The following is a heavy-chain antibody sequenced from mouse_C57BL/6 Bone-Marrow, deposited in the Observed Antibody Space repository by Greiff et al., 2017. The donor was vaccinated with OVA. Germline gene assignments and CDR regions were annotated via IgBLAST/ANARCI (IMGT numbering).Heavy chain of an antibody. Sequence: VKLMESGAELARPGASVKLSCKASGYTFTSYGISWVKQRTGQGLEWIGEIYPRGGNTYYNEKFKGKATLTADKSSSTAYMELRSLTSEDSAVYFCARGRLRRGALDYWGQGTTLTVSS. V-gene: IGHV1-81*01. D-gene: IGHD2-4*01. CDR3: ARGRLRRGALDY. CDR1: GYTFTSYG. CDR2: IYPRGGNT. J-gene: IGHJ2*01.